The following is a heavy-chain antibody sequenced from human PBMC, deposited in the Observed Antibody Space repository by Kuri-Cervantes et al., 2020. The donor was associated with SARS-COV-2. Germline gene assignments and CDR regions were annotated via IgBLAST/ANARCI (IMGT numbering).Heavy chain of an antibody. J-gene: IGHJ4*02. CDR3: ARGRLYDFWSGYYTGGFDY. Sequence: ASVKVSCKVSGYTLTELSMHWVRQAPGKGLEWMGGFDPEDGETIYAQKFQGRVTMTEDTSTDTAYMELSSLRSDDTAVYYCARGRLYDFWSGYYTGGFDYWGQGTLVTVSS. CDR1: GYTLTELS. V-gene: IGHV1-24*01. D-gene: IGHD3-3*01. CDR2: FDPEDGET.